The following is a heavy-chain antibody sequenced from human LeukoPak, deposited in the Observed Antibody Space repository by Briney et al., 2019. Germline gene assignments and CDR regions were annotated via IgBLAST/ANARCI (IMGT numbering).Heavy chain of an antibody. V-gene: IGHV4-34*12. D-gene: IGHD4-11*01. CDR2: IIHSGST. CDR3: ARARNYLINY. Sequence: PSETLSLTCAVYGEYFSGYYWSWIRQPPGKGLEWIGEIIHSGSTNYNPSLKSRVTISVDTSKNQFSLKLSSVTAADTAVYYCARARNYLINYWGQGTLVTVSS. CDR1: GEYFSGYY. J-gene: IGHJ4*02.